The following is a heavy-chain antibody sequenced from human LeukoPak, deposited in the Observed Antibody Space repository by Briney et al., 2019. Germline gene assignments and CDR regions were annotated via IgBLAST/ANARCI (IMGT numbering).Heavy chain of an antibody. V-gene: IGHV1-8*01. CDR3: ARGRGYYYGSGSYFNWFDP. CDR1: GYTFTSYD. J-gene: IGHJ5*02. Sequence: ASVKVSRKASGYTFTSYDINWVRQATGQGLEWMGWMNPNSGNTGYAQKFQGRVTMTRNTSISTAYMELSSLRSEDTAVYYCARGRGYYYGSGSYFNWFDPWGQGTLVTVSS. CDR2: MNPNSGNT. D-gene: IGHD3-10*01.